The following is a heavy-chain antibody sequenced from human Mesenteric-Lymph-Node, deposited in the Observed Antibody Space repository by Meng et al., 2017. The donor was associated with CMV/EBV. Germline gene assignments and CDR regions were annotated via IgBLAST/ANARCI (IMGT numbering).Heavy chain of an antibody. CDR3: AKDLMVRGVGWFDP. V-gene: IGHV3-21*04. Sequence: ASGFTFSSYSMNWVRQAPGKGLEWVSSISSSSSYIYYADSVKGRFTISRDNSKNTLYLQMNSLRAEDTAVYYCAKDLMVRGVGWFDPWGQGTLVTVSS. CDR2: ISSSSSYI. CDR1: GFTFSSYS. D-gene: IGHD3-10*01. J-gene: IGHJ5*02.